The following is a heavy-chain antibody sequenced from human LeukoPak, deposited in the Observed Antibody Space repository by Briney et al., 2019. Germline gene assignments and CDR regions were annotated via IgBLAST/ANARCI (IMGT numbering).Heavy chain of an antibody. CDR2: ISGSGGST. CDR3: AKPGAYGSGSYTEN. J-gene: IGHJ4*02. D-gene: IGHD3-10*01. CDR1: GFTFSSYA. Sequence: GGSLRLSCAASGFTFSSYAMSWVRQAPGKGLEWVSAISGSGGSTYYADSVKGRFTISRDNSKNTLCLQMNSLRAEDTAVYYCAKPGAYGSGSYTENWGQGTLVTVSS. V-gene: IGHV3-23*01.